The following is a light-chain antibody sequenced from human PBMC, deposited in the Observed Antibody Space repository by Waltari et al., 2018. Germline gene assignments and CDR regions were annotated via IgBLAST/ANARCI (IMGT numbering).Light chain of an antibody. CDR2: LVS. Sequence: DIVMTQSPLSLPVTPGEPASISCRSSQSLLHSNGYNYLDWYLQKPGQSPQLLIYLVSTRASGVPDRFSGSGSGTDFTLKISRVEAEDVGVYYCMQALQTPITFGPGTKVDIK. J-gene: IGKJ3*01. CDR3: MQALQTPIT. V-gene: IGKV2-28*01. CDR1: QSLLHSNGYNY.